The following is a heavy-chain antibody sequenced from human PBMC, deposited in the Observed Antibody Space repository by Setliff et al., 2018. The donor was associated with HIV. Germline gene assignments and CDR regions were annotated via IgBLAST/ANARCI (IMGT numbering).Heavy chain of an antibody. D-gene: IGHD3-22*01. CDR2: INWNGAST. Sequence: SGGSLRLSCAASGFTFHDYGMSWVRQAPGKGLEWVSGINWNGASTGYADSVKGRFTISRDNAKNSLYLQMNSLRAEDTALYYCARDQIYYDSRYYYYMDVWGKGTTVTVSS. CDR1: GFTFHDYG. V-gene: IGHV3-20*04. J-gene: IGHJ6*03. CDR3: ARDQIYYDSRYYYYMDV.